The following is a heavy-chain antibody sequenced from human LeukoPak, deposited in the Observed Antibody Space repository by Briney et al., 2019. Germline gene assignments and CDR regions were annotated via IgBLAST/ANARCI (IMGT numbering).Heavy chain of an antibody. D-gene: IGHD3-9*01. CDR3: ARDSGETYYDILTGYQY. Sequence: GGSLRLSCAASGFTFSSYWMSWVRQAPGKGLEWVANIKQDGSEKYYVDSVKGRFTISRDNAKNSLYLQMNSLRAEDTAVYYCARDSGETYYDILTGYQYWGQGTLVTVSS. V-gene: IGHV3-7*01. CDR1: GFTFSSYW. J-gene: IGHJ4*02. CDR2: IKQDGSEK.